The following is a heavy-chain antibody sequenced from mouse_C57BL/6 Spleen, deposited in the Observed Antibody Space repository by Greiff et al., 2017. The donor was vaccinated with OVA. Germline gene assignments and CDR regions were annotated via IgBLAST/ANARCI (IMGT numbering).Heavy chain of an antibody. Sequence: VKLVESGPRFLQPSHSLSNTCPVSGFALTSYGVHWVRQSPGKGLEWLGVIWSGGSTDYNAAFISILSISEDNSKIQIVFIMNCLQADDTAIYYYARGDLSFSYGGQGTLVTVSA. CDR1: GFALTSYG. V-gene: IGHV2-2*01. CDR2: IWSGGST. D-gene: IGHD1-1*01. J-gene: IGHJ3*01. CDR3: ARGDLSFSY.